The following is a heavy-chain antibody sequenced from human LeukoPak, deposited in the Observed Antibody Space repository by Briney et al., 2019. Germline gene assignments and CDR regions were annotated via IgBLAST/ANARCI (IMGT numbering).Heavy chain of an antibody. CDR3: ARAQLLYTGDDAFDI. CDR1: GFTFSNHW. CDR2: IKQDGSQK. V-gene: IGHV3-7*04. J-gene: IGHJ3*02. Sequence: PGGSLRLSCAASGFTFSNHWMNWVRQAPGKGPEWVANIKQDGSQKNYVDSVKGRFAISRDNAKNSLYLQMNSLRAEDTAVYYCARAQLLYTGDDAFDIWGQGTMVTVSS. D-gene: IGHD2-2*02.